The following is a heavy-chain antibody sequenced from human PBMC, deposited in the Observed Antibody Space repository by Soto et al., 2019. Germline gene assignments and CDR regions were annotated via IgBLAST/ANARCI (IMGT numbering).Heavy chain of an antibody. CDR3: ARDNWNGAYYGLDV. Sequence: VQLVESGGGLVQPGESLTLSCVASHFAFNIDAMTWVRQAPGKGLEWVSSMSGSGSSIYYADSVKGRFTITRDKSKKTLYLQMNSLRAEDTAVYWCARDNWNGAYYGLDVWGQGTTVTVS. J-gene: IGHJ6*02. CDR1: HFAFNIDA. CDR2: MSGSGSSI. D-gene: IGHD1-20*01. V-gene: IGHV3-23*04.